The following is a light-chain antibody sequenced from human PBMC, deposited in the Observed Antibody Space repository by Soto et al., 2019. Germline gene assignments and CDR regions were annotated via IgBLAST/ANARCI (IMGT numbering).Light chain of an antibody. CDR3: SSYTSSSIVV. CDR2: EVS. J-gene: IGLJ2*01. Sequence: QSALTQPASVSGSPGQSITISCTGTISDVGGYNYVSWYQQHPGKAPKLMIYEVSNRPSGVSNRFSGSKSGNTASLTISGLQAEDEADYYCSSYTSSSIVVFGGGTKVTVL. CDR1: ISDVGGYNY. V-gene: IGLV2-14*01.